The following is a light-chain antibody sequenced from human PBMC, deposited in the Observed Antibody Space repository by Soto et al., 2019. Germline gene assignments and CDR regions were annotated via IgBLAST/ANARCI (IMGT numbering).Light chain of an antibody. Sequence: ELVLTQSPATLSLSPGERATLSCRASQSIGSYLAWYQQKPGQAPRLLIYSTSNRATGIPARFSGSGSGTDFTLTISSLETEDFALYSCQQRSSWPFTFGPGTRVDV. CDR1: QSIGSY. CDR2: STS. J-gene: IGKJ3*01. CDR3: QQRSSWPFT. V-gene: IGKV3-11*01.